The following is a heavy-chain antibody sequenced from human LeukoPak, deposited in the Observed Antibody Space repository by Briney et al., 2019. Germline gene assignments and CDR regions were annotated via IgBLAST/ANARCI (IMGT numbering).Heavy chain of an antibody. CDR2: ISYSGSTI. V-gene: IGHV3-48*03. D-gene: IGHD5-12*01. CDR1: GFTFSNYE. CDR3: AKGGGYEAQYYYYYLDV. J-gene: IGHJ6*03. Sequence: GGSLRLSCAASGFTFSNYEMNWVRQAPGKGLEWVSYISYSGSTIHYADSVKGRFTISRDNSKNTLYLQMKSLRAEDTAVYYCAKGGGYEAQYYYYYLDVWGKGTTVTISS.